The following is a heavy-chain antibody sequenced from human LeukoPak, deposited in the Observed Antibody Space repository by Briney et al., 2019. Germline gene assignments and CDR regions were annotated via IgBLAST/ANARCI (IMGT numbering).Heavy chain of an antibody. CDR3: AKDHSSGWYSEPYFDY. V-gene: IGHV3-30*18. D-gene: IGHD6-19*01. CDR2: ISYDGSNK. Sequence: PGGSLRLSCAASGFTFSSYGMHWVRQAPGKGLEWEAVISYDGSNKYYADSVKGRFTISRDNSKNTLYLQMNSLRAEDTAVYYCAKDHSSGWYSEPYFDYWGQGTLVTVSS. J-gene: IGHJ4*02. CDR1: GFTFSSYG.